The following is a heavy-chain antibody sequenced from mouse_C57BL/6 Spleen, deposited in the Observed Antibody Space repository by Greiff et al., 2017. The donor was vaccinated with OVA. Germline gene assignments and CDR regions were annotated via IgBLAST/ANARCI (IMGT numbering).Heavy chain of an antibody. CDR2: IDPENGDT. D-gene: IGHD3-2*02. Sequence: VQLQQSGAELVRPGASVKLSCTASGFNIKDDYMHWVKQRPEQGLEWIGWIDPENGDTEYASKFQGKATITADTSSNTAYLQLSSLTSEDTAVYYCTRQLTGAWGQGTLVTVSA. CDR1: GFNIKDDY. CDR3: TRQLTGA. J-gene: IGHJ3*01. V-gene: IGHV14-4*01.